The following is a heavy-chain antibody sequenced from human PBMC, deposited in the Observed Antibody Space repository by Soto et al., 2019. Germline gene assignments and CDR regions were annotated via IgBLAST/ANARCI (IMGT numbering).Heavy chain of an antibody. CDR3: AKVASNVTVFGVVIPPIDF. D-gene: IGHD3-3*01. V-gene: IGHV3-23*01. Sequence: EVQLLESGGGLVQPGGSLRLSCAASGFSFINYAMNWVRQVPGRGLEWVSGISGSGGGTYYADSVKGRFTISRDNSKNTLYLQMNSLRAEDTAVYYCAKVASNVTVFGVVIPPIDFWGQGTLVTVSS. CDR1: GFSFINYA. CDR2: ISGSGGGT. J-gene: IGHJ4*02.